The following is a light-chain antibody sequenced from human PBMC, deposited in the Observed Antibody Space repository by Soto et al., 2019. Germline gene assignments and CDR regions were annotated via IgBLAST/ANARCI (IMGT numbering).Light chain of an antibody. Sequence: QSFLTQPASVSGSPAQSITISCTGTSRDVCGYKYFSWYQLHPGKAPKLMIYEVSNRPSGISNRFYASKSVNTASLNTAGLQAEDESDYYCLSYTRSXAYVVGSGTKVXV. CDR2: EVS. CDR3: LSYTRSXAYV. CDR1: SRDVCGYKY. V-gene: IGLV2-14*01. J-gene: IGLJ1*01.